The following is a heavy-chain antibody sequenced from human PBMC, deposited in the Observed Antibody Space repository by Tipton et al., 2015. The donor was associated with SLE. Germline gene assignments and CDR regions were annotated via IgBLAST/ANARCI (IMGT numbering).Heavy chain of an antibody. CDR3: ARDQESEEGHFHY. CDR2: IYYSGST. Sequence: TLSLTCTVSGGSISTYYWSWIRQPPGKGLEWIGYIYYSGSTNYNPSLKSRVTMSVDTSRNQFSLKLSSVTAADTAVYYCARDQESEEGHFHYWGQGTLVTVSS. V-gene: IGHV4-59*01. CDR1: GGSISTYY. J-gene: IGHJ4*02.